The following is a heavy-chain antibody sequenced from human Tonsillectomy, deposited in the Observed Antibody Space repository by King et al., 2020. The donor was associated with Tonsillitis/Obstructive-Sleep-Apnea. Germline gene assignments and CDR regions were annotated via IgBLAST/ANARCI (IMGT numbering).Heavy chain of an antibody. CDR3: ARGYDCSSTSCLFDY. CDR2: IYPGDSDT. J-gene: IGHJ4*02. V-gene: IGHV5-51*01. CDR1: GYSVTSYW. D-gene: IGHD2-2*01. Sequence: VQLVESGAEVKKPGESLKISCKGSGYSVTSYWIGWVGQMPGKGLQCMGIIYPGDSDTSNNHPFKGQVTISADKSISTAYLQWSSLKASDTAMYYCARGYDCSSTSCLFDYWGQGTLVTVSS.